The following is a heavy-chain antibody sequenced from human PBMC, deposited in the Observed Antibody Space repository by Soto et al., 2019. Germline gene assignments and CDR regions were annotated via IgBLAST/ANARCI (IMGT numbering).Heavy chain of an antibody. V-gene: IGHV3-48*02. J-gene: IGHJ6*02. D-gene: IGHD6-6*01. CDR3: ARTEYSSWSYGMGV. Sequence: WRPLRVWCAASEGTCGDHGVSWVSKTTGKGLEWVSYISSSSSTIYYEDSVKGRFTISRDNAKNSLYLQMNSLRDEDTAVYYCARTEYSSWSYGMGVWGQGPTGTVSS. CDR2: ISSSSSTI. CDR1: EGTCGDHG.